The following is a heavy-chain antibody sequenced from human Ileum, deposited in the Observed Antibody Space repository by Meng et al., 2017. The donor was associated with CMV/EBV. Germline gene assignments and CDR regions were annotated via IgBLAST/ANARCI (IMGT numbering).Heavy chain of an antibody. CDR3: ARVWGIAVRPLDY. J-gene: IGHJ4*02. D-gene: IGHD6-6*01. CDR2: IHDSEST. Sequence: VRLQEQSPGSAKPSRPLSLTGTVSGDSISIGHYDGSWILKTPGKGLEWIGHIHDSESTYYNPSLQSRVTISVDTSKNQFSLKLSSVTAADTAVYYCARVWGIAVRPLDYWGQGTLVTVSS. CDR1: GDSISIGHYD. V-gene: IGHV4-30-4*01.